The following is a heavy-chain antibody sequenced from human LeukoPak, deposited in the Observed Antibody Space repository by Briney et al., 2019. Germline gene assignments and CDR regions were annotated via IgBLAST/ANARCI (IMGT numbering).Heavy chain of an antibody. J-gene: IGHJ6*02. CDR2: IKQDGSEK. V-gene: IGHV3-7*01. CDR1: GFTFSSYW. Sequence: SGRSLRLSCAASGFTFSSYWMSWVRQAPGKGLEWVANIKQDGSEKYYVDSVKGRFTISRDNAKNSLYLQMNSLRAEDTAVYYCARDPNPLSGYEFYYGMDVWGQGTTVTVSS. D-gene: IGHD5-12*01. CDR3: ARDPNPLSGYEFYYGMDV.